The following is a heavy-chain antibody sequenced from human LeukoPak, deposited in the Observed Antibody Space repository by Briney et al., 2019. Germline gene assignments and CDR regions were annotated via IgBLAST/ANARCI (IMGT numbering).Heavy chain of an antibody. Sequence: SETLSLTCTVSGGSISSYYWSWIRQPPGKGLEWIGYIYYSGSANYNPSLKSRVIISVDTSKNQFSLKLTSVTAADTAVYYCARVENYGSGSSEYWFDPWGQGTLVTVSS. D-gene: IGHD3-10*01. J-gene: IGHJ5*02. V-gene: IGHV4-59*01. CDR3: ARVENYGSGSSEYWFDP. CDR2: IYYSGSA. CDR1: GGSISSYY.